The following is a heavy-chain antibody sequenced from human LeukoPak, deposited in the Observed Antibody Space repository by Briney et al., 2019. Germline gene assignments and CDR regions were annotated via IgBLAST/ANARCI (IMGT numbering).Heavy chain of an antibody. V-gene: IGHV3-7*01. Sequence: PGGSLRLSCAASGFTFSSYWMSWVRQAPGKGLEWVANIKQDGSEKYYVDSVKGRFTNSRDNAKNSLYLQMNSLRAEDTAVYYCASDLSIGYCSSTSCRRGAFDYWGQGTLVTVSS. CDR1: GFTFSSYW. D-gene: IGHD2-2*03. CDR3: ASDLSIGYCSSTSCRRGAFDY. CDR2: IKQDGSEK. J-gene: IGHJ4*02.